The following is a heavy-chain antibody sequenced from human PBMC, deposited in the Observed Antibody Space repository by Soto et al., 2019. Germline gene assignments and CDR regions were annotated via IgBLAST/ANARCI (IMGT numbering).Heavy chain of an antibody. CDR3: AKTWIPAVGNNYYMDV. D-gene: IGHD6-13*01. Sequence: GGSLRLSCAASGFTFSSYAMSWVRQAPGKGLEWVSSISGSGDNTYWAGSVKGRFAISRDTSKNTLYLQMDSLRADDTAVYYCAKTWIPAVGNNYYMDVWGKGTTVTVSS. CDR2: ISGSGDNT. CDR1: GFTFSSYA. V-gene: IGHV3-23*01. J-gene: IGHJ6*03.